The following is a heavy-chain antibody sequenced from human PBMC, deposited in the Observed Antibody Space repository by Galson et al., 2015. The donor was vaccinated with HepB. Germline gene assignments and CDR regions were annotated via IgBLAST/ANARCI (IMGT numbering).Heavy chain of an antibody. CDR2: ISAYNGNT. CDR3: ARAEAGGVVVPAARLDP. J-gene: IGHJ5*02. D-gene: IGHD2-2*01. V-gene: IGHV1-18*04. Sequence: SVKVSCKASGYTFTSNGITWVRQAPGQGLEWMGWISAYNGNTNYVQKLQDRVTMTTDTSTSTAYMELRSLRSGDTAVYYCARAEAGGVVVPAARLDPWGQGTLVTVSS. CDR1: GYTFTSNG.